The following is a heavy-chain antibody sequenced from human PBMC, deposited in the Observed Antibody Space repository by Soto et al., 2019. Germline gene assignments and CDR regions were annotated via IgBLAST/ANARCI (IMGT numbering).Heavy chain of an antibody. CDR1: GYTFTSYD. D-gene: IGHD3-10*01. CDR2: MNPNSGNT. Sequence: ASVKVSCKASGYTFTSYDINWVRQATGQGLEWMGWMNPNSGNTGYAQKFQGRVTMTRNTSISIAYMELSSLRSEDTAVYYCARERSYYNPPKFDYWGRGTLVTVSS. J-gene: IGHJ4*02. CDR3: ARERSYYNPPKFDY. V-gene: IGHV1-8*01.